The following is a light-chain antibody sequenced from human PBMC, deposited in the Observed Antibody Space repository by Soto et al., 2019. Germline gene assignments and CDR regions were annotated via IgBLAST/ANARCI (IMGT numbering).Light chain of an antibody. CDR2: LGS. J-gene: IGKJ1*01. Sequence: IVMTQTPLSLSVTPGQPASISCKSSQSLLQSDGYNYLDWYLQKPGQSPQLLIYLGSSRASGVPDRFSGSGSGTDFILRISRVEAEDVGVYYCMQTLQTPTFGQGTKVDIK. CDR3: MQTLQTPT. CDR1: QSLLQSDGYNY. V-gene: IGKV2-28*01.